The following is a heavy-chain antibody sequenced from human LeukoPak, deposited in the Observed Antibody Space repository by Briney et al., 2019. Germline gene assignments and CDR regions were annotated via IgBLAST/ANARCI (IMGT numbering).Heavy chain of an antibody. V-gene: IGHV3-7*03. CDR3: ARNNGMDV. Sequence: GGSLRLSCVASGFSFSSYWMSWVRQVPGKGLEWVADIKQDGSAELYVDSVKGRFTISKDNAKNSLYLQMNSLRAEDTALYHCARNNGMDVWGQGTTVIVSS. J-gene: IGHJ6*02. CDR1: GFSFSSYW. CDR2: IKQDGSAE.